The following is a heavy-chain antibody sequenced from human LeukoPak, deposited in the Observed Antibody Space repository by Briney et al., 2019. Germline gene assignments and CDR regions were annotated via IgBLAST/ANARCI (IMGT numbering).Heavy chain of an antibody. CDR1: GFTFSSYA. J-gene: IGHJ3*02. CDR2: ISGSGGST. Sequence: GGSLRLSCAASGFTFSSYAMSWVRQAPGKGLEWVSAISGSGGSTYYADSVKGRFTISRDNSKNTLYLQMNSLRAEDTAVYYCAKIPYRYYYDSSGYYAPAFDIWGQGTMVTVSS. D-gene: IGHD3-22*01. V-gene: IGHV3-23*01. CDR3: AKIPYRYYYDSSGYYAPAFDI.